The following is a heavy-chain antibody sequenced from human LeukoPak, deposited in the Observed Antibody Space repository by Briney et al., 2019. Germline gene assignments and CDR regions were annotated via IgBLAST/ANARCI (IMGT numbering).Heavy chain of an antibody. CDR2: IYYSGST. J-gene: IGHJ4*02. CDR3: ARQHYDFWSGYYYFDY. CDR1: GGSISSSSYY. Sequence: SETLSLTCTVSGGSISSSSYYWGWIRQPPGKGLEWIGSIYYSGSTYYNPSLKRRVTISVNTSKNQFSLKLSSVTAADTDVYYCARQHYDFWSGYYYFDYWGQGTLVTDSS. D-gene: IGHD3-3*01. V-gene: IGHV4-39*01.